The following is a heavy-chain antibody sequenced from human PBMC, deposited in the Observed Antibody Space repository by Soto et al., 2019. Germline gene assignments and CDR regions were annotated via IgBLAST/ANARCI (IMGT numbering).Heavy chain of an antibody. J-gene: IGHJ5*02. CDR3: AKDRGDGYKRNWFAP. Sequence: GGSLRLSCAASGFTFSSYGMHWVRQAPGKGLEWVAVISYDGSNKYYADSVKGRFTISRDNSKNTLYLQMNSLRAEDTAVYYCAKDRGDGYKRNWFAPWGQGTLVTVSS. D-gene: IGHD5-12*01. CDR1: GFTFSSYG. V-gene: IGHV3-30*18. CDR2: ISYDGSNK.